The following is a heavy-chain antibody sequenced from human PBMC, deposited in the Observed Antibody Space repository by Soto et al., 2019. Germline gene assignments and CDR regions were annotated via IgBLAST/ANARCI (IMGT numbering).Heavy chain of an antibody. CDR3: ARAKGYYDFWSGYWTTEYYYYYMDV. J-gene: IGHJ6*03. CDR2: IKQDGSEK. CDR1: GFTFSSYW. D-gene: IGHD3-3*01. V-gene: IGHV3-7*01. Sequence: GGSLRLSCAASGFTFSSYWMSWVRQAPGKGLEWVANIKQDGSEKYYVDSVKGRFTISRDNAKNSLYLQMNSLRAEDTAVYYCARAKGYYDFWSGYWTTEYYYYYMDVWGKGTTVTVSS.